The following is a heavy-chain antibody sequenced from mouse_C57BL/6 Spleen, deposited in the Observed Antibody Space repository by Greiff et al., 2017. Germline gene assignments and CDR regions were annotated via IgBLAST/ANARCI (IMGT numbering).Heavy chain of an antibody. J-gene: IGHJ4*01. Sequence: QVQLQQPGAELVKPGASVKLSCKASGYTFTSYWMHWVKQRPGRGLEWIGRIDPNSGGTKYNEKFKSKATLTVDKPSSTAYMQVSSLTSEDSAVYYCARDYGSSYGGYAMDYWGQGTSVTVSS. CDR2: IDPNSGGT. V-gene: IGHV1-72*01. CDR3: ARDYGSSYGGYAMDY. CDR1: GYTFTSYW. D-gene: IGHD1-1*01.